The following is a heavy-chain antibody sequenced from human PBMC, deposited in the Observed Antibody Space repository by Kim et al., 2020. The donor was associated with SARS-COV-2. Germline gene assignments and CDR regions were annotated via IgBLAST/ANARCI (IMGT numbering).Heavy chain of an antibody. D-gene: IGHD3-3*01. CDR1: GDTFSNYA. V-gene: IGHV1-69*13. J-gene: IGHJ6*01. CDR3: ARPQDTHDFWDGYSRENYY. Sequence: SVKVSCKASGDTFSNYAISWVRQAPGQGLEWMGGIIPFLGAANYAQKFQGKITISADASTSTAYLELRRLRLDDTAVYFCARPQDTHDFWDGYSRENYY. CDR2: IIPFLGAA.